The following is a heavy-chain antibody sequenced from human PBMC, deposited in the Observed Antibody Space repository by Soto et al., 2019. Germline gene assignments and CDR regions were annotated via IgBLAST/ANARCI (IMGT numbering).Heavy chain of an antibody. V-gene: IGHV3-23*01. CDR1: GFIFISYA. J-gene: IGHJ4*02. Sequence: RRLSSAASGFIFISYAMRWVCQAPGKGLEWVASVSVSGGSTYSTYYADSVRGRLTISRDDSRNTMYLQMSSLRAEDTAIYYCAKNYYFDSWGQGTLVTVSS. CDR2: VSVSGGSTYST. CDR3: AKNYYFDS.